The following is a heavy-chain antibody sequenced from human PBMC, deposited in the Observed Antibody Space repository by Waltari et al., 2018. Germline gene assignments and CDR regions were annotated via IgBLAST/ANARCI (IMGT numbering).Heavy chain of an antibody. CDR2: AFFDGIKT. V-gene: IGHV3-30*18. CDR1: GFSPSHFG. J-gene: IGHJ5*02. D-gene: IGHD3-10*01. CDR3: AKDAFGNTYLDH. Sequence: QVQLVESGGGVVQPGMSLSLSCSASGFSPSHFGMHWVRQAPGKGLEWVALAFFDGIKTDYADSVRGRFTISRDNSKNTLYLDINNLRVDDTGIYYCAKDAFGNTYLDHWGQGTVVTVSS.